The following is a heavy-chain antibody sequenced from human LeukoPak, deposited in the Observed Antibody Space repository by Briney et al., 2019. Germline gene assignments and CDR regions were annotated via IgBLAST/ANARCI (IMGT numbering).Heavy chain of an antibody. J-gene: IGHJ3*02. V-gene: IGHV3-21*01. CDR2: ISSSSSYI. CDR1: GFTFSSYS. D-gene: IGHD4-23*01. Sequence: GGSLRLSCAASGFTFSSYSMNWVRQAPGKGLEWVASISSSSSYIYYADSVKGRFTISRDNAKNSLYLQMNSLRAEDTAVYYCARSATVVTPDVAAFDIWGQGTMVTVSS. CDR3: ARSATVVTPDVAAFDI.